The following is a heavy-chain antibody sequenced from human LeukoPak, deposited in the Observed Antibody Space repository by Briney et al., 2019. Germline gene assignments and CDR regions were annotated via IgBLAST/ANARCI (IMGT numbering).Heavy chain of an antibody. CDR2: MSAYNVNT. D-gene: IGHD1-1*01. J-gene: IGHJ4*02. Sequence: VASVKVSCKASGYTFTSDGISWGRQAPGQGGEGRGWMSAYNVNTNYAHKLQGRVAMTTDTSTRTAYMELRSLRSDATAVYYCARDGPVNERHSPLDYWGQGTLLTVSS. CDR1: GYTFTSDG. CDR3: ARDGPVNERHSPLDY. V-gene: IGHV1-18*01.